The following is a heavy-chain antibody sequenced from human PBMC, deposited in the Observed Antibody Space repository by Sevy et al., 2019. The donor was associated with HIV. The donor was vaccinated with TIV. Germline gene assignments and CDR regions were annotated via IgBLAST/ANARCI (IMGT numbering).Heavy chain of an antibody. V-gene: IGHV3-11*04. CDR1: GFTFSDYY. J-gene: IGHJ6*02. D-gene: IGHD3-3*01. CDR3: ARRYDFWSGYSGYYYYGMDV. Sequence: GGSLRLSCAASGFTFSDYYMSWIRQAPGKGLEWVSYISSSGSTIYYADSVKDRFTISRDNAKNSLYLQMNSLRAEDTAVYYCARRYDFWSGYSGYYYYGMDVWGQGTTVTVSS. CDR2: ISSSGSTI.